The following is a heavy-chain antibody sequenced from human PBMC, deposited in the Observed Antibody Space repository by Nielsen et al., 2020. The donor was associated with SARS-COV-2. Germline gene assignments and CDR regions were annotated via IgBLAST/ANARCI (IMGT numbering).Heavy chain of an antibody. V-gene: IGHV1-46*01. J-gene: IGHJ4*02. CDR3: AREVGLIVGATTESDY. CDR1: GYTFTSYY. D-gene: IGHD1-26*01. CDR2: INPSGGST. Sequence: ASVKVSCKASGYTFTSYYMHWVRQAPGQGLEWMGIINPSGGSTSYAQKFQGRVTMTRDTSTSTVYMELSSLRSEDTAVYYCAREVGLIVGATTESDYWGQGTLVTVSS.